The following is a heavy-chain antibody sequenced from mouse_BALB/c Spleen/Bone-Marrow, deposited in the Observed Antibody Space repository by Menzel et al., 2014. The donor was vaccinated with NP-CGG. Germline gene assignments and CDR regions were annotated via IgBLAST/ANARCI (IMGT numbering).Heavy chain of an antibody. CDR2: INPSSGYT. CDR1: GYTFTTYT. D-gene: IGHD2-3*01. CDR3: ARRDDGYVFFDY. J-gene: IGHJ2*01. Sequence: VQLQQSGAELARPGASVMMSCRASGYTFTTYTIHWVRQRPGQGLEWIGYINPSSGYTNYIQKFKDKATLTADKSSSTAYMQLSSLTSEDSAVYYCARRDDGYVFFDYWGQGATLTVSS. V-gene: IGHV1-4*01.